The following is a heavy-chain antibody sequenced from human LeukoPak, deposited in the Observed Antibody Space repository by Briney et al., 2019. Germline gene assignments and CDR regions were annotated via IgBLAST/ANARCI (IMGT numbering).Heavy chain of an antibody. D-gene: IGHD2-2*01. J-gene: IGHJ4*02. CDR3: ARSQDIIAVPAALPVR. CDR2: IYHSGST. V-gene: IGHV4-30-2*05. CDR1: GGSISSGGYS. Sequence: SETLSLTCAVSGGSISSGGYSWSWIRQPPGKGLEWIGYIYHSGSTYYNPSLKSRVTISVDTSKNHFSLNLSSVTAADTAVYYCARSQDIIAVPAALPVRWGQGTLVTVSS.